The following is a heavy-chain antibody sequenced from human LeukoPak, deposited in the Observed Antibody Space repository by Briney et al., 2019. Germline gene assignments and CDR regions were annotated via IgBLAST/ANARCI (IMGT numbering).Heavy chain of an antibody. D-gene: IGHD6-13*01. CDR2: IYYSGST. CDR3: ARGLRLGSSWPDDAFDI. J-gene: IGHJ3*02. CDR1: GGSISSYY. V-gene: IGHV4-59*08. Sequence: SETLSLTCTISGGSISSYYWSWIRQPPGKGLEWIGYIYYSGSTNYNPSLKSRVTISVDTSKNQFSLKLSSVTAADTAVYYCARGLRLGSSWPDDAFDIWGQGTMVTVSS.